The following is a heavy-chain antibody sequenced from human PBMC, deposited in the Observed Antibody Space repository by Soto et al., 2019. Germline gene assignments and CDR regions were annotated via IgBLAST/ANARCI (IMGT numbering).Heavy chain of an antibody. Sequence: GGSLRLSCAASGFSVSSNYMSWVRQAPGKGLEWVSIIYSGGSTYYADSVKGRFIISRDNSKNTVNLQMNNLRAEDTAVYYCARDSWAVAGHFDYWGQGTLVTVSS. CDR1: GFSVSSNY. CDR3: ARDSWAVAGHFDY. CDR2: IYSGGST. D-gene: IGHD6-19*01. V-gene: IGHV3-66*01. J-gene: IGHJ4*02.